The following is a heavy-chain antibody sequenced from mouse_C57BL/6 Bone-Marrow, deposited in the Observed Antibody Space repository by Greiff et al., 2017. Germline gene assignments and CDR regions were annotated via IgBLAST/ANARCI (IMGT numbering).Heavy chain of an antibody. Sequence: VQLQQPGAELVRPGTSVKLSCKASGYTFTSYWMHWVKQRPGQGLEWIGVIDPSDSYTNYNQKFKGKATLTVDTSSSTAYLQLRSLTSEDSAVYYCARCVYYGSSKGYYFDYWGQGTTLTVSS. J-gene: IGHJ2*01. CDR1: GYTFTSYW. V-gene: IGHV1-59*01. CDR2: IDPSDSYT. D-gene: IGHD1-1*01. CDR3: ARCVYYGSSKGYYFDY.